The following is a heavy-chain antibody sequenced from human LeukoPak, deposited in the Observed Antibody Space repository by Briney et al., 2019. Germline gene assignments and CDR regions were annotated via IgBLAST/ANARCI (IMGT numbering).Heavy chain of an antibody. CDR3: TRRVEGGSYELYYYYYYYMDV. D-gene: IGHD1-26*01. Sequence: GGSLRLSCAASGFSFSTYWMNWVRQAPGKGLEWVANIKPDGSEKFYVDSVKGRFTISRDNAKNSLYLQMNSLKTEDTAVYYCTRRVEGGSYELYYYYYYYMDVWGKGTTVTVSS. V-gene: IGHV3-7*03. CDR2: IKPDGSEK. CDR1: GFSFSTYW. J-gene: IGHJ6*03.